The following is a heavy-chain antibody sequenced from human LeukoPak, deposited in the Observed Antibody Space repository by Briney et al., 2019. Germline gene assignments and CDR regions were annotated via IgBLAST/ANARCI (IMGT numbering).Heavy chain of an antibody. Sequence: SETLSLTCIVSNGSINSYYWSWIRQPPGKGLEWIGYIYYSGRAYYNPSLRSRVTISVDTSKSQFSLNLGSVTAADTAVYYCARTYDSSGYSAFHIWGQGTMVTVSS. CDR2: IYYSGRA. CDR1: NGSINSYY. J-gene: IGHJ3*02. CDR3: ARTYDSSGYSAFHI. V-gene: IGHV4-59*01. D-gene: IGHD3-22*01.